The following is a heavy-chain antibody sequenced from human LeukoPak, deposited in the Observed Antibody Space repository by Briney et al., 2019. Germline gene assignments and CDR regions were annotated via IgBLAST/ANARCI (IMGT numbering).Heavy chain of an antibody. J-gene: IGHJ4*02. CDR3: GYTNNFYH. D-gene: IGHD3-16*02. V-gene: IGHV3-7*01. CDR2: IKHDGSEE. Sequence: GESLRLSCVATGLSISGQWMNWVRQAPGQGLEWVANIKHDGSEEHYVDSVKGRFTISRDDGRNSVSLQMNSVRAEDTAVYYCGYTNNFYHWGQGTLVVVSS. CDR1: GLSISGQW.